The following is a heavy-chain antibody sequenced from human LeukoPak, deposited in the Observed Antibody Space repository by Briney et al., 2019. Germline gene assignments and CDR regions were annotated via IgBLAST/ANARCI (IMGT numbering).Heavy chain of an antibody. J-gene: IGHJ4*02. CDR1: GFTFSSYG. CDR2: ISYDGSNK. D-gene: IGHD4-17*01. Sequence: GGSLRLSCAASGFTFSSYGMHWVRQAPGKGLEWVAVISYDGSNKYYADSVKGRFTISRDNSKNTLYLQMNSLRAEDTAVYYCARDYGDYCFDYWGQGTLVTVSS. V-gene: IGHV3-30*19. CDR3: ARDYGDYCFDY.